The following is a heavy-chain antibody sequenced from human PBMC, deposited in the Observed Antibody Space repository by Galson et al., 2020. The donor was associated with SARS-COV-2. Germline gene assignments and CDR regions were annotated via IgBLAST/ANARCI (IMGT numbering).Heavy chain of an antibody. V-gene: IGHV1-2*02. CDR2: INPKSGGT. CDR3: ARLRYYDVLTGYIVDV. D-gene: IGHD3-9*01. CDR1: GYTFTDYY. J-gene: IGHJ6*02. Sequence: ASEKVSCKASGYTFTDYYIHWVRQAPGQGLEWMGWINPKSGGTNYAQKFEGRVTMTKDTSITTAYMELSRLRADDTAVYYCARLRYYDVLTGYIVDVWGQGTMVTVSS.